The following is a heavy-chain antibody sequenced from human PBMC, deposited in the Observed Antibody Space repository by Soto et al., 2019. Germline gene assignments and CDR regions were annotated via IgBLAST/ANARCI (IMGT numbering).Heavy chain of an antibody. CDR2: INPNSGDT. CDR1: GYTFTGYH. D-gene: IGHD3-22*01. CDR3: VRPNNYDTSGYKYDR. V-gene: IGHV1-2*02. J-gene: IGHJ4*02. Sequence: ASVKVSCKASGYTFTGYHMHWVRQAPGQGLEWMGWINPNSGDTNYAQKFQGRVTMTRDTSISTAYMELSRLTSGDTAVYYCVRPNNYDTSGYKYDRWGQGTMVTVYS.